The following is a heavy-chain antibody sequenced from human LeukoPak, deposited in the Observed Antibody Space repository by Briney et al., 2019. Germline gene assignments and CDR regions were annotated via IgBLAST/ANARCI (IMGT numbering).Heavy chain of an antibody. D-gene: IGHD4-17*01. V-gene: IGHV3-21*01. CDR2: ISRSSSYI. J-gene: IGHJ4*02. Sequence: VGSLRLSCAASAFTFSSYSMNWVRQAPGKGLEWVSSISRSSSYIYYADSVKGRFTISRDNAKSSLYLQMNSLRAGDTAVYYCAHSNDYGHIGIRESGYWGKGTLVTVSS. CDR1: AFTFSSYS. CDR3: AHSNDYGHIGIRESGY.